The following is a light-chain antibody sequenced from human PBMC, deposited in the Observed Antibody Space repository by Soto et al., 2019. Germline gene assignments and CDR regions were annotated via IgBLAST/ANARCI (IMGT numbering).Light chain of an antibody. Sequence: DIQMTPSPSTLSASVVDRVTVTCRASQSISTSLAWYQQKPGKAPKLLIYKASSLESGVPSRFSGSGSGTEFTLTISSLQPDDFATYYCQQYNTYSRTFGQGTKVDIK. CDR1: QSISTS. V-gene: IGKV1-5*03. CDR2: KAS. J-gene: IGKJ1*01. CDR3: QQYNTYSRT.